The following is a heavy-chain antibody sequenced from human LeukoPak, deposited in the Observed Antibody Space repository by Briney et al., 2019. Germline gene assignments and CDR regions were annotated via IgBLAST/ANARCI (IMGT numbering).Heavy chain of an antibody. CDR3: ARAPGYCTNGVCLSDWFDP. J-gene: IGHJ5*02. Sequence: ASVKVSCKASGYTFTDYYMHWVRQAPGQGLEWMRWINPNSGGTNYAQKFQGRVTMTRDTSISTAYMELSRLRSDDTAVYYCARAPGYCTNGVCLSDWFDPWGQGTLVTVSS. CDR1: GYTFTDYY. CDR2: INPNSGGT. D-gene: IGHD2-8*01. V-gene: IGHV1-2*02.